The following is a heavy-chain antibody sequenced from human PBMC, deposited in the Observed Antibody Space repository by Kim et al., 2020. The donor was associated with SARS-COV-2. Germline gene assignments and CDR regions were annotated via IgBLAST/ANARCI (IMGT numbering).Heavy chain of an antibody. D-gene: IGHD3-22*01. CDR3: AKSSSPRITMIDMGG. J-gene: IGHJ4*02. CDR2: ISWNSGSI. CDR1: GFTFGDYA. Sequence: GGSLRLSCAASGFTFGDYAMHWVRQAPGKGLEWVSGISWNSGSIGYADSVKGRFTISRDNAKNSLYLQMNSLRAEDTALYYCAKSSSPRITMIDMGGWGQGTLVTVSS. V-gene: IGHV3-9*01.